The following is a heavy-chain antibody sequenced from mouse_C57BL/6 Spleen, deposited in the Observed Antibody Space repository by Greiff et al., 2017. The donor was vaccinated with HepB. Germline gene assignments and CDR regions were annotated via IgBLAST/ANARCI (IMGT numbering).Heavy chain of an antibody. Sequence: VQLQQPGAELVMPGASVKLSCKASGYTFTSYWMHWVKQRPGQGLEWIGEIDPSDSYTNYNQKFKGKSTLTVDKSSSTAYMQLSSLTSEDSAVYYCAREGAYYSNPFAYWGQGTLVTVSA. V-gene: IGHV1-69*01. CDR2: IDPSDSYT. J-gene: IGHJ3*01. CDR1: GYTFTSYW. CDR3: AREGAYYSNPFAY. D-gene: IGHD2-5*01.